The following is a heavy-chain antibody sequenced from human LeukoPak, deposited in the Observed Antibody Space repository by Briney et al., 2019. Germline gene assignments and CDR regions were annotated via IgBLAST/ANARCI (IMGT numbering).Heavy chain of an antibody. CDR2: IYYSGST. V-gene: IGHV4-39*07. D-gene: IGHD2-15*01. CDR1: GGSISSSSYY. CDR3: ARVKGDMNLYYYYYMDV. J-gene: IGHJ6*03. Sequence: PSETLSLTCTVSGGSISSSSYYWGWIRQPPGKGLEWIGSIYYSGSTYYNPSLKSRVTISVDTSKNQFSLKLSSVTAADTAVYYCARVKGDMNLYYYYYMDVWGKGTTVTVSS.